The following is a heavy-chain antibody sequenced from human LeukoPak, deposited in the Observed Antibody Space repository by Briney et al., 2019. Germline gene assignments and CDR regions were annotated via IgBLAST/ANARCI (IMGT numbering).Heavy chain of an antibody. CDR2: IYSGGST. D-gene: IGHD1-1*01. J-gene: IGHJ4*02. Sequence: PGGSLRLSCAASGFTVSSNYMSWVRQAPGKGLEWVSVIYSGGSTYYADSVKGRFTISRDNAKNSLYLQMNSLRAEDTAVYYCARVSLEYYFDYWGQGTLVTVSS. V-gene: IGHV3-53*01. CDR3: ARVSLEYYFDY. CDR1: GFTVSSNY.